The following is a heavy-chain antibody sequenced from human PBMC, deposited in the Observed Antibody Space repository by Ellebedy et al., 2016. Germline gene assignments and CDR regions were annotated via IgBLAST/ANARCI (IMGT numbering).Heavy chain of an antibody. D-gene: IGHD3-22*01. CDR1: GFTFSSYA. CDR3: AKGGDTMIVVVVQTEFYDY. J-gene: IGHJ4*02. CDR2: ISGSGGST. V-gene: IGHV3-23*01. Sequence: GESLKISXAASGFTFSSYAMSWVRQAPGKGLEWVSAISGSGGSTYYADSVKGRFTISRDNSKNTLYLQMNSLRAEDTAVYYCAKGGDTMIVVVVQTEFYDYWGQGTLVTVSS.